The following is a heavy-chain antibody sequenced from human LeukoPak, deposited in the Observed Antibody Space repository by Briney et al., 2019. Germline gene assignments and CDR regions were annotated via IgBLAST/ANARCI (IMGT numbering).Heavy chain of an antibody. CDR2: ISWNSGSI. J-gene: IGHJ4*02. CDR3: AKDMGWRATTVTSYFDY. CDR1: GFTFGDYA. Sequence: PGGSLRLSCAASGFTFGDYAMHWVRHAPGKGLEWVSGISWNSGSIGYADSVKGRFTISRDNAKNSPYLQMNSLRAEDTALYYCAKDMGWRATTVTSYFDYWGQGTLVTVSS. D-gene: IGHD4-17*01. V-gene: IGHV3-9*01.